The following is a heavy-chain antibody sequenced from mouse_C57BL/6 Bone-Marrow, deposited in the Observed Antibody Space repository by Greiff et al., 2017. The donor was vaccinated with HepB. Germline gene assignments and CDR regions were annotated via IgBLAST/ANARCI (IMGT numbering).Heavy chain of an antibody. CDR1: GYTFTSYG. Sequence: VQLQQSGAELARPGASVKLSCKASGYTFTSYGISWVKQRTGQGLEWIGEIYPRSGNTYYNQKFKDKATLTADKSSSTAYMQLSSLTYEDSAVYYCARERNYAMDYWGQGTSVTVSS. V-gene: IGHV1-81*01. CDR3: ARERNYAMDY. CDR2: IYPRSGNT. J-gene: IGHJ4*01.